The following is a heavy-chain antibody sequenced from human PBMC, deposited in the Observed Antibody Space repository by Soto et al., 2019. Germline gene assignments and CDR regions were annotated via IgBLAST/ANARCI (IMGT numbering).Heavy chain of an antibody. J-gene: IGHJ4*02. CDR3: ARDRRAPAAPFDY. Sequence: SETLSLTCTVSGGSISSGDYYWSWIRQPPGKGLEWIGYIYYSGSTYYNPSLKSRVTISVDTSKNQFSLKLSSVTAADTAVYYCARDRRAPAAPFDYWGQGTLVTVSS. CDR1: GGSISSGDYY. CDR2: IYYSGST. D-gene: IGHD2-2*01. V-gene: IGHV4-30-4*01.